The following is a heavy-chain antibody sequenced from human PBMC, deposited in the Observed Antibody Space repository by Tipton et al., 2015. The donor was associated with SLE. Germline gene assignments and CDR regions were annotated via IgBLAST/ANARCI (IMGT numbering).Heavy chain of an antibody. V-gene: IGHV3-30*02. D-gene: IGHD6-19*01. CDR3: AKAASGWYWYFQH. J-gene: IGHJ1*01. Sequence: SLRLSCAASGFTFSSYAMSWVRQAPGKGLEWVAFIRYDGSNKYYADSVKGRFTISRDNSKNTLYLQMNSLRAEDTAVYYCAKAASGWYWYFQHWGQGTLVTVSS. CDR1: GFTFSSYA. CDR2: IRYDGSNK.